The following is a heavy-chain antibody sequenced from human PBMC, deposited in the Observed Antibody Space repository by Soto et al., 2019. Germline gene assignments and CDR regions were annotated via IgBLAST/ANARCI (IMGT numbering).Heavy chain of an antibody. CDR2: IYYSGST. D-gene: IGHD1-26*01. CDR1: GGSISSYY. Sequence: PSETLSLTCTVSGGSISSYYWSWIRQPPGKGLEWIGYIYYSGSTNYNPSLKSRVTISVDTSKNQFSLKLSSVTAADTAVYYCAREKRGWEIHGTFDYWGQGTLVTVSS. CDR3: AREKRGWEIHGTFDY. V-gene: IGHV4-59*01. J-gene: IGHJ4*02.